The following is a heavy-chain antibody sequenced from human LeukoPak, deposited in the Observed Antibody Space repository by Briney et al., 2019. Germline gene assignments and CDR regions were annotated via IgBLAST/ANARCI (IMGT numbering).Heavy chain of an antibody. J-gene: IGHJ3*02. CDR1: GGSISSYY. CDR3: ARDNKGQREAFDI. Sequence: SETLSLTCTVSGGSISSYYWSWIRQPPGKGLEWIGYIYYSGSTNYNPSLKSRVTVSVDTSKNQFSLKLSSVTAADTAVYYCARDNKGQREAFDIWGQGTMVTVSS. V-gene: IGHV4-59*01. D-gene: IGHD2/OR15-2a*01. CDR2: IYYSGST.